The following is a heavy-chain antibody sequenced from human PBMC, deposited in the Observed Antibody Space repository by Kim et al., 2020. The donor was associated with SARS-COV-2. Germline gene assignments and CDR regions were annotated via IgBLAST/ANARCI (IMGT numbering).Heavy chain of an antibody. J-gene: IGHJ4*02. Sequence: PSLKSRCPLSVDTSKNQFSLKLSSVTAADTAVYYCARQMRYYYDTSGYDYWGQGTLVTVSS. CDR3: ARQMRYYYDTSGYDY. D-gene: IGHD3-22*01. V-gene: IGHV4-39*01.